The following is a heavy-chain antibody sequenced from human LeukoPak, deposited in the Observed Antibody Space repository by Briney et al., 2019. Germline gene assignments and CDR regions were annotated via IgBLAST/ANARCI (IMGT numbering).Heavy chain of an antibody. CDR2: VYSGGTI. V-gene: IGHV3-53*01. D-gene: IGHD3-22*01. J-gene: IGHJ3*01. Sequence: SGGSLRLSCAASGFSVRTNYMSWVRQAPGKRLEWVSVVYSGGTIRYADSVKGRFTISRDNSRDTLHLQMNSLRVDDTAVYYCVRAVHHLFYSDSSGYYGDAFDVWGQGQWSPSLQ. CDR3: VRAVHHLFYSDSSGYYGDAFDV. CDR1: GFSVRTNY.